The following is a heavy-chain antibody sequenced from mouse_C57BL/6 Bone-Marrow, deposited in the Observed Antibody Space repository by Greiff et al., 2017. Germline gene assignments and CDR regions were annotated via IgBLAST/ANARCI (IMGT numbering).Heavy chain of an antibody. CDR3: ARDGNYLYYAMDY. CDR2: INPNNGGT. Sequence: EVKLQESGPELVKPGASVKIPCKASGYTFTDYNMDWVKQSHGKSLEWIGDINPNNGGTIYNQKFKGKATLTVDKSSSTAYMELRLLTSEDTAVYYCARDGNYLYYAMDYWGQGTSVTVSS. D-gene: IGHD2-1*01. V-gene: IGHV1-18*01. CDR1: GYTFTDYN. J-gene: IGHJ4*01.